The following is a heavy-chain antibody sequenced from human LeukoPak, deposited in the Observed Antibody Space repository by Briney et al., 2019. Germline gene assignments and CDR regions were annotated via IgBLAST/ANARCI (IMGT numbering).Heavy chain of an antibody. Sequence: TGGSLRLSCAASGFSFSLYAMNWVRQAPGKGLEWISCINSGGDDIHYAASVRGRFTISRDDAGNTLFLQLSSLRAEDTAVYYCARDTIQPGLIDDWGQGTLVTVSS. CDR3: ARDTIQPGLIDD. CDR1: GFSFSLYA. D-gene: IGHD2-2*01. V-gene: IGHV3-21*05. J-gene: IGHJ4*02. CDR2: INSGGDDI.